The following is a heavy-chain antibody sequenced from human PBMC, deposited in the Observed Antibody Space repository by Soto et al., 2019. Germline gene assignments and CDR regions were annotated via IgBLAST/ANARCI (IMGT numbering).Heavy chain of an antibody. D-gene: IGHD1-26*01. V-gene: IGHV3-30*04. J-gene: IGHJ4*02. CDR2: ISYDGSEK. CDR1: GFTFSTFS. CDR3: ARGPESGDF. Sequence: QVQLVESGGGVVQPGRSLRLSCATSGFTFSTFSMHWVRQAPGKGLEWVAHISYDGSEKDYADSVEGRFTISRDNSDNTLFLQMNSLTSEDTGVYYCARGPESGDFWGQGTLVTVPS.